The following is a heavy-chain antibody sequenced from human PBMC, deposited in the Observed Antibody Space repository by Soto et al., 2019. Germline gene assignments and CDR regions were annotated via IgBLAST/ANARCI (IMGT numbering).Heavy chain of an antibody. CDR2: IRSKANSYAT. V-gene: IGHV3-73*02. J-gene: IGHJ4*02. D-gene: IGHD3-3*01. CDR3: TFYDFWSGYFFDY. Sequence: EVQLVESGGGLVQPGGSLKLSCAASGFTFSGSAMHWVRQASGKGLEWVGRIRSKANSYATAYAASVKGRFTISRDDSKNTAYLQMNSLKTEDTAVYYCTFYDFWSGYFFDYWGQGTLVTVSS. CDR1: GFTFSGSA.